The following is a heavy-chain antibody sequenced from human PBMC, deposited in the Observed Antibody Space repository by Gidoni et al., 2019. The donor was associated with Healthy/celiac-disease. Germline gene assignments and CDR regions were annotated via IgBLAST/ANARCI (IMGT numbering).Heavy chain of an antibody. CDR2: LNHSGST. CDR1: GGSLRGYD. V-gene: IGHV4-34*01. Sequence: QVQLQQWGAGLLKPSETLSLTCAVYGGSLRGYDWSWLRRPPGKGLEWLGELNHSGSTNYTPSLNSRVTISVDTSKNQFFLKLRSVTAADTAVYYCARGRRSLVVPAARLYYYYGMDVWGQGTTVTVSS. CDR3: ARGRRSLVVPAARLYYYYGMDV. D-gene: IGHD2-2*01. J-gene: IGHJ6*02.